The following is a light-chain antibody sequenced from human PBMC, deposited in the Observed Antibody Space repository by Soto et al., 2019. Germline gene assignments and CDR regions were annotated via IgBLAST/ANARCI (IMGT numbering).Light chain of an antibody. CDR2: EVS. V-gene: IGLV2-14*01. CDR1: SSDGGGYNY. Sequence: QSALTQPASVSGSPGQSITISCTGTSSDGGGYNYVSWYQQHPGKAPKLMIYEVSNRPSGVSNRFSGSKSVNTASLTISGLQAEDEADYYCSSYTSSSTRVFGGGTQLTVL. CDR3: SSYTSSSTRV. J-gene: IGLJ2*01.